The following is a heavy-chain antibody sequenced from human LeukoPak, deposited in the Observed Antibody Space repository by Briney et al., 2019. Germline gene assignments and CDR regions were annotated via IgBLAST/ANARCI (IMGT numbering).Heavy chain of an antibody. CDR3: ASGYSYGVYYYYGMDV. Sequence: SETLSLTCTVSGGSISSYYWSWIRKPPGKGLEWIGYIYYSGSTNYNPSLKSRVTISVDTSKNQFSLKLSSVTAADTAVYYCASGYSYGVYYYYGMDVWGQGTTVTVSS. V-gene: IGHV4-59*01. CDR1: GGSISSYY. J-gene: IGHJ6*02. CDR2: IYYSGST. D-gene: IGHD5-18*01.